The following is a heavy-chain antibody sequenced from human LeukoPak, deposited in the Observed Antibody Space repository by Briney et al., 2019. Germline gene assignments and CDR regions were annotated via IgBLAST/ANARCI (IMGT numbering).Heavy chain of an antibody. Sequence: GGSLRLSCAASGFTFSSYSMNWVRQAPGKGLEWVSSVSSSSSYIYYADSVKGRFTISRDNAKNSLYLQMNSLRAEDTAVYYCARVLKGVPAASWGQGTLVTVSS. V-gene: IGHV3-21*01. CDR2: VSSSSSYI. D-gene: IGHD2-2*01. CDR1: GFTFSSYS. J-gene: IGHJ4*02. CDR3: ARVLKGVPAAS.